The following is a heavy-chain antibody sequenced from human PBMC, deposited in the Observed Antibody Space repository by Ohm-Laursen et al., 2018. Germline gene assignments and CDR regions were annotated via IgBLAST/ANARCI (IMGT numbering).Heavy chain of an antibody. CDR2: INHRGST. D-gene: IGHD6-13*01. Sequence: SDTLSLTCTVSGDSINTYYWSWIRQPPGKGLEWIGEINHRGSTNYNPSLKSRVTISVDTSKNQFSLKLNSVTAADTAVYYCASGLGPQHRQLVQVDYWGQGTLVTVSS. V-gene: IGHV4-34*01. J-gene: IGHJ4*02. CDR3: ASGLGPQHRQLVQVDY. CDR1: GDSINTYY.